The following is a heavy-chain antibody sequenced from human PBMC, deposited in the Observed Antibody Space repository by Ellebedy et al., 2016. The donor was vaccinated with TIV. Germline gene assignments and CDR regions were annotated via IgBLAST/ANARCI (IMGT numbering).Heavy chain of an antibody. Sequence: GESLKISCAASGLTFSSHAMSWVRQAPGKGLEWVSYITNTGSTTYYADSVKGRFTVARDNAKNSLYLQMNSLRAEDTAVYYCGRAREPGYFAYYYYGMDVWGQGTTVTVSS. CDR1: GLTFSSHA. V-gene: IGHV3-48*04. D-gene: IGHD3-9*01. CDR2: ITNTGSTT. CDR3: GRAREPGYFAYYYYGMDV. J-gene: IGHJ6*02.